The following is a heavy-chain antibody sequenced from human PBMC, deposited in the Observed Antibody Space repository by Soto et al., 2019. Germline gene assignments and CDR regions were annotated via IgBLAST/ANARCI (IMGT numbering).Heavy chain of an antibody. CDR3: ATPYSSSWFSPFDY. CDR1: GFTFGSYA. D-gene: IGHD6-13*01. J-gene: IGHJ4*02. CDR2: IGAGYGT. V-gene: IGHV3-23*01. Sequence: SGGSLRLSCAASGFTFGSYAMSWVRQAPGKGLEWVSSIGAGYGTYYADSVKGRFTISRDNSKNTLYLQMNSLRAEDTAIYYCATPYSSSWFSPFDYWGQGSLVTVSS.